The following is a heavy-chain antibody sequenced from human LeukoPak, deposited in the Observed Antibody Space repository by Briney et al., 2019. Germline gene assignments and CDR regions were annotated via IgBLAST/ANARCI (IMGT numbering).Heavy chain of an antibody. Sequence: GGSLRLSCAASGFTFSNYWMHWVRQVPGKGLVWVSRINVDGSVKSYADSVKGRFTISRDNAKNTVSLQMNSLRTEDTAVYYCVRDLILVDTPGDDFDYWGQGALVTVSS. CDR1: GFTFSNYW. CDR3: VRDLILVDTPGDDFDY. CDR2: INVDGSVK. D-gene: IGHD4-23*01. J-gene: IGHJ4*02. V-gene: IGHV3-74*01.